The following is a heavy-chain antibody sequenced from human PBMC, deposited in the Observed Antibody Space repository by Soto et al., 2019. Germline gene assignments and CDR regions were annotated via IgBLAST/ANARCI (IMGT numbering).Heavy chain of an antibody. CDR2: IYHSGST. D-gene: IGHD3-9*01. J-gene: IGHJ4*02. CDR3: ARAFDILTRYYFDY. V-gene: IGHV4-30-4*01. CDR1: GGSISSGDYY. Sequence: SETLSLTCTVSGGSISSGDYYWSWIRQPPGKGLEWIGYIYHSGSTYYNPSLKSRVTISVDTSKNQFSLKLSSVTAADTAVYYCARAFDILTRYYFDYWGQGTLVTVSS.